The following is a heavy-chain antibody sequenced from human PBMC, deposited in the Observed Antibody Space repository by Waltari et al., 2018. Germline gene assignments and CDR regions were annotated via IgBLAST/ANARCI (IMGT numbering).Heavy chain of an antibody. V-gene: IGHV3-48*02. CDR3: ARGLGDYTY. CDR2: IKSTGSTI. D-gene: IGHD4-17*01. J-gene: IGHJ4*02. CDR1: GFHFSTYS. Sequence: VKLVESGGGLVQRGGSLRLACGASGFHFSTYSMNWVRQAPGKGLEWISYIKSTGSTIHYADSVKGRFTISRDNAKNSLYLQMNSLRDEDTAVYYCARGLGDYTYWGQGTLVTVSS.